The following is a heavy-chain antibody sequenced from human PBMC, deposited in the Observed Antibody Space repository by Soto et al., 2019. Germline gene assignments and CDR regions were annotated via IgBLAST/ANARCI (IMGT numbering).Heavy chain of an antibody. V-gene: IGHV2-70*11. CDR2: IDWDDDK. J-gene: IGHJ4*02. CDR3: ARMTLDSSWYRTGPFDY. CDR1: GFSLSTSGMC. Sequence: SGPTLVNPTQTLTLTCTFSGFSLSTSGMCVSWIRQPPGKALEWLARIDWDDDKYYSTSLKTRLTISKDTSKNQVVLTMTNMDPVDTATYYCARMTLDSSWYRTGPFDYWGQGTLVTVSS. D-gene: IGHD6-13*01.